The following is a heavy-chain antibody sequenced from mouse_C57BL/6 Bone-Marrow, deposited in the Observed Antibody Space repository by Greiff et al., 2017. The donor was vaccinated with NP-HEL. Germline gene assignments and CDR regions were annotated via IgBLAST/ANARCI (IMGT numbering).Heavy chain of an antibody. V-gene: IGHV1-26*01. CDR3: ARQSYYDGYSVFAY. D-gene: IGHD2-3*01. CDR1: GYTFTDYY. Sequence: VQLQQSGPELVKPGASVKISCKASGYTFTDYYMNWVKQSHGKSLEWIGDINPNNGGTSYNQKFKGKATLTVDKSSSTAYMELRSLTSEDSAVYYCARQSYYDGYSVFAYWGQGTLVTVSA. J-gene: IGHJ3*01. CDR2: INPNNGGT.